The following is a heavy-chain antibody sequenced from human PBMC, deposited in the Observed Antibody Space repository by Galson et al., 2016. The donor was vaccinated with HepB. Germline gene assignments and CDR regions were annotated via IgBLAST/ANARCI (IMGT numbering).Heavy chain of an antibody. CDR2: IWYEGSST. CDR3: ARHSGNGYFDS. Sequence: SLRLSCAASGPTFKKDGMHWVRQAPGKGLEWVAVIWYEGSSTYCGDSVAGRFTISRDNSKNTLYLQMNSLRAEDTAVYYCARHSGNGYFDSWGQGTLVTVSS. D-gene: IGHD2-8*01. V-gene: IGHV3-33*01. CDR1: GPTFKKDG. J-gene: IGHJ4*02.